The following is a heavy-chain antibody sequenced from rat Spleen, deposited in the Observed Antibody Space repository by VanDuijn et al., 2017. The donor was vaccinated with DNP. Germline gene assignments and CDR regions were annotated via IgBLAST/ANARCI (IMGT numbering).Heavy chain of an antibody. Sequence: EVQLVESGGGLVQPGRSLKLSCAASGFTFSDYNMAWVRQAPKKGLEWVASISPNGIFSYYRDSVKGRFTVSRDNAKSSLYLQMDSLRSEDTATYYCTRGGTYYFDYWGQGVMVTVSS. J-gene: IGHJ2*01. CDR1: GFTFSDYN. V-gene: IGHV5-7*01. CDR3: TRGGTYYFDY. CDR2: ISPNGIFS.